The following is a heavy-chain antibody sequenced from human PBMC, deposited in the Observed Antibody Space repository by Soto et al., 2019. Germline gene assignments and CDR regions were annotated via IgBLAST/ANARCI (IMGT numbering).Heavy chain of an antibody. D-gene: IGHD6-6*01. Sequence: PSETLSLTCTISGGSVSSGSYYWSWIRQPPGKGLEWIGYIYYSGSIDYNPSLQSRVTISADTSKTQFSLMMSSVTAADTAVYYCARYSSSSVFDYWGQGILATVSS. CDR2: IYYSGSI. J-gene: IGHJ4*02. CDR1: GGSVSSGSYY. CDR3: ARYSSSSVFDY. V-gene: IGHV4-61*01.